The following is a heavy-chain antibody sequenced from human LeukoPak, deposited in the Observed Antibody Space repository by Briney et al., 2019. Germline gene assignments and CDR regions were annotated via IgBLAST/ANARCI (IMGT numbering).Heavy chain of an antibody. Sequence: GGSLRLSCAASGFTVSSNYMSWVRQAPGKGLEWVSVIYSGGSTYYADSVKGRFTISRDNSKNTLYLQMNSLRAEDTAVYYCARDNFVVVPAAKGADYYYYGMDVWGQGTTVTVSS. CDR1: GFTVSSNY. CDR3: ARDNFVVVPAAKGADYYYYGMDV. J-gene: IGHJ6*02. V-gene: IGHV3-53*01. CDR2: IYSGGST. D-gene: IGHD2-2*01.